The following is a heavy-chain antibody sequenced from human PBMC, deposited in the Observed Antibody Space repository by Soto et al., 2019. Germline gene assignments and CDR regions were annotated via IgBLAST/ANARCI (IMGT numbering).Heavy chain of an antibody. D-gene: IGHD6-19*01. CDR2: VAYDGSYQ. Sequence: QVQLVESGGGVVQPGRSLRLSCAASGFSISSYGMHWVRQTPGKGLQWVAVVAYDGSYQHYADSVKGRFTISRDISKHTLFLEMDSLKPEDTAVYYCAKDHVNSGPSPDWFDPWSQGTLVTVSS. J-gene: IGHJ5*02. CDR3: AKDHVNSGPSPDWFDP. CDR1: GFSISSYG. V-gene: IGHV3-30*18.